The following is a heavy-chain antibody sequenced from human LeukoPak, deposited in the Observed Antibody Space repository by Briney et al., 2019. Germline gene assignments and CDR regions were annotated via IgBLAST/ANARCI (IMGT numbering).Heavy chain of an antibody. V-gene: IGHV4-38-2*02. Sequence: WDTLSLTCTVSGYSISSGYYWGWIRQPPGKGLEWIGSIYHSGSTYYNPSLKSRVTISVDTSKNQFSLKLSSVTAADTAVYYCARALIVVVPAAISYDAFDIWGQGTMVTVSS. D-gene: IGHD2-2*01. CDR2: IYHSGST. CDR3: ARALIVVVPAAISYDAFDI. CDR1: GYSISSGYY. J-gene: IGHJ3*02.